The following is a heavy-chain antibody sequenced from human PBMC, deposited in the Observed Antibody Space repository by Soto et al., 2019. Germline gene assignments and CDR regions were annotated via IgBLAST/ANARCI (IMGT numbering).Heavy chain of an antibody. CDR1: GGSISTYY. J-gene: IGHJ6*03. V-gene: IGHV4-59*01. CDR2: VFHSGTT. D-gene: IGHD3-10*01. Sequence: QVQLQESGPGLVKPSETLSLTCTVSGGSISTYYWSWLRQPPGKGLEWIGYVFHSGTTSYNPSLQSRVTISVDTSTNQFSLRLCSVTAADMAVYYCARDWRVERFVDPYPFYYYYYMDVWGKGTTVSVSS. CDR3: ARDWRVERFVDPYPFYYYYYMDV.